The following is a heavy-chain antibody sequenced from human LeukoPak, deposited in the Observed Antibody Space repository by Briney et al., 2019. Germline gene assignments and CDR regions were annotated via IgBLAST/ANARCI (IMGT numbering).Heavy chain of an antibody. D-gene: IGHD3-9*01. CDR2: IYYSGST. CDR3: ARVTVDILTGYYGMDV. Sequence: SETLSLTCTVSGGSISSYYWSWIRQPPGKGLEWIGYIYYSGSTNYNPSLKSRVTISVDTSKNQFSLKLSSVTAADTAVYYCARVTVDILTGYYGMDVWGQGTTVTVSS. CDR1: GGSISSYY. V-gene: IGHV4-59*01. J-gene: IGHJ6*02.